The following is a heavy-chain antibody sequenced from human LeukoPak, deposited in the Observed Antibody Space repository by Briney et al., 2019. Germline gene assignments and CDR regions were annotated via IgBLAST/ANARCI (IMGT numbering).Heavy chain of an antibody. CDR1: GYTFTSYD. CDR3: ARGYADY. Sequence: GASVKVSCKASGYTFTSYDINWVRQATGQGLEWMGWINPNSGGTNYAQKFQGRVTMTRDTSISTAYMELSSLRSDDTAVYYCARGYADYWGQGTLVTVSS. J-gene: IGHJ4*02. CDR2: INPNSGGT. V-gene: IGHV1-2*02. D-gene: IGHD3-16*01.